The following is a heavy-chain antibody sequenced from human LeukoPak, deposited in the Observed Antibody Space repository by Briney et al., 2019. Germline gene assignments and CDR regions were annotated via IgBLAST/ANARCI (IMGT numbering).Heavy chain of an antibody. CDR1: GGSFSGYY. CDR3: AREGTHPTTQHGMDV. J-gene: IGHJ6*02. V-gene: IGHV4-34*01. Sequence: PSETLSLTCAVYGGSFSGYYWSWIRQPPGKGLEWIGEINHSGSTNYNPSLKSRVTISVDTSKNQFSLRLSSVTAADTAVYYCAREGTHPTTQHGMDVWGQGTTVTVSS. CDR2: INHSGST. D-gene: IGHD4-11*01.